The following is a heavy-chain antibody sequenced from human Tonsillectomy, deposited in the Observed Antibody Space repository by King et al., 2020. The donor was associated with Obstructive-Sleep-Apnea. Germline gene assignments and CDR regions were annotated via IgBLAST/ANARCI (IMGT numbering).Heavy chain of an antibody. J-gene: IGHJ4*02. V-gene: IGHV5-51*01. CDR3: AGELGPRQVGAILAY. Sequence: EQLVQSGVEVKKPGESLKISCKGFGFSFTSYWIAWVRQMPGKGLEWMGAIYPGDSDTRYSPSFQGQVTISADKSISTAYLQWSTLKASDTAVYFCAGELGPRQVGAILAYWGQGTLVTVSS. D-gene: IGHD1-26*01. CDR1: GFSFTSYW. CDR2: IYPGDSDT.